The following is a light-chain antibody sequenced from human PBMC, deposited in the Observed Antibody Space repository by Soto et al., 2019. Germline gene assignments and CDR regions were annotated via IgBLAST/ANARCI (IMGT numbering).Light chain of an antibody. CDR3: HQSYSLPEA. CDR1: QRINNY. CDR2: AAS. J-gene: IGKJ1*01. V-gene: IGKV1-39*01. Sequence: DMQMTQSPSALSASVGDRVTITCRASQRINNYLNWYQQKPGKAPKLLIYAASSLQSGVPSRFTGSGSGTDSTLTISSLQPEDFATYYCHQSYSLPEAFGQGTKVDIK.